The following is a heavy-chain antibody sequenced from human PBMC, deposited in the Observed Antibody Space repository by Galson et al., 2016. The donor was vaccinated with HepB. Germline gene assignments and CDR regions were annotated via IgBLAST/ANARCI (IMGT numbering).Heavy chain of an antibody. D-gene: IGHD3-3*01. CDR1: GFTFSTSA. CDR3: AKGWSGPDS. V-gene: IGHV3-23*01. CDR2: ISSTSHST. Sequence: SLRLSCAAPGFTFSTSAMSWVRQAPGQGLEWVSAISSTSHSTYYADSVKGRFTISRDNAKNTLFLQMDSPKIDDTAVYYCAKGWSGPDSWGQGTLVTVSS. J-gene: IGHJ4*02.